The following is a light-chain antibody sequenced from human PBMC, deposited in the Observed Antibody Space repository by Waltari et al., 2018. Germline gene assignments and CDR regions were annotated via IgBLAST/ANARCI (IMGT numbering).Light chain of an antibody. CDR2: TDN. Sequence: QSVLIQPPSASGTPGQSVTISCSGSNSNIGSNTVHWYQQLPGTAPKLLISTDNQRPSGVPDRFSDSKSGTSASLSISGLQSEDEADYSCAAWDDSLNAYVFGTGTKVTVL. J-gene: IGLJ1*01. CDR3: AAWDDSLNAYV. V-gene: IGLV1-44*01. CDR1: NSNIGSNT.